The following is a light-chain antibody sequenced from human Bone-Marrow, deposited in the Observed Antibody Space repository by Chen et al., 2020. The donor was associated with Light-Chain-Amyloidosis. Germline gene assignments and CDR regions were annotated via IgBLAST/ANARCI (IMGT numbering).Light chain of an antibody. CDR3: QSADSSGTYEVI. CDR2: RET. Sequence: SYELTQPPSVSVSPGQTARITCSGDDLPTKYAYWYQQKPGQAPVLVIHRETERPSGIAERFSGSSEETTATLTISGVQAEDEAGYRCQSADSSGTYEVIFGGGSKLTVL. V-gene: IGLV3-25*03. J-gene: IGLJ2*01. CDR1: DLPTKY.